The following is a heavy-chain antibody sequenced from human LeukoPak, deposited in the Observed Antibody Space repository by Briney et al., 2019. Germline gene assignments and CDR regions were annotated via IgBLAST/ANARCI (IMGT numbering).Heavy chain of an antibody. V-gene: IGHV1-8*01. CDR2: MSPNSGDT. J-gene: IGHJ4*02. D-gene: IGHD7-27*01. CDR1: GYTFTSYD. CDR3: ARGPPNWGFDY. Sequence: GASVKVSCKASGYTFTSYDINWVRQATGQGLEWMGWMSPNSGDTGYVQKFQGRVTMTRDTFINTAYMELSSLRSEDTAVYYCARGPPNWGFDYWGPGTQVTVSS.